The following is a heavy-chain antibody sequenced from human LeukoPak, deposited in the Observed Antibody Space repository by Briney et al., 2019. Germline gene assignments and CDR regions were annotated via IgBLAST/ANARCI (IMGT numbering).Heavy chain of an antibody. V-gene: IGHV1-2*02. J-gene: IGHJ4*02. CDR3: ATDLLGDYDFWSGYPDFDY. D-gene: IGHD3-3*01. CDR1: GYTFTGYY. Sequence: GASVKVSCKASGYTFTGYYMHWVRHAPGQGLEWMGWINPNSGGTNYAQKLQGRVTMTTDTSTSTAYMELSSLRSEDTAVYYCATDLLGDYDFWSGYPDFDYWGQGTLVTVSS. CDR2: INPNSGGT.